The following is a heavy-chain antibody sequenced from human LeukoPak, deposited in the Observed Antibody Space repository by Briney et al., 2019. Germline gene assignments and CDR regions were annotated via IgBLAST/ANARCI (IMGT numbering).Heavy chain of an antibody. CDR2: IYYSGST. J-gene: IGHJ4*02. V-gene: IGHV4-39*07. D-gene: IGHD6-19*01. CDR3: AREVNIGSSGWADIERHFDY. Sequence: SETLSLTCAVSGGSISSSNYYWGWIRQPPGKGLEWIGTIYYSGSTYYNPSLKSRVTISVDTSKNQFSLKLSSVTAADTAVYYCAREVNIGSSGWADIERHFDYWGQGTLVTVSS. CDR1: GGSISSSNYY.